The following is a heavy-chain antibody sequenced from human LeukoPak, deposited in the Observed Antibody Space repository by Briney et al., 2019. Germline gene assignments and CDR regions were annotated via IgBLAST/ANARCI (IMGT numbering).Heavy chain of an antibody. V-gene: IGHV4-4*02. CDR3: ARLTGSYWGVDY. Sequence: KPSGTLSLTCAVSGGSISSSNWWSWVRQPPGKGLGWIGEIYHSGSTNYNPSLKSRVTISVDTSKNQFSLKLSSVTAADTAVYYCARLTGSYWGVDYWGQGTLVTVSS. J-gene: IGHJ4*02. D-gene: IGHD1-26*01. CDR2: IYHSGST. CDR1: GGSISSSNW.